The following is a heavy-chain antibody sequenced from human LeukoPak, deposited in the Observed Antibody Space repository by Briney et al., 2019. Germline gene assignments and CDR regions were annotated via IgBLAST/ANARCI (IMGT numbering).Heavy chain of an antibody. CDR2: ISGSGETI. CDR3: VPPAAGLRRTISTEYFQH. J-gene: IGHJ1*01. V-gene: IGHV3-48*03. Sequence: GGSLRLSCAASGITFSSYEMYWVRQAPGKGLEWVSYISGSGETIYYADSVKGRFTISRDNANKSLYLRMSSLRDEDTAIYYCVPPAAGLRRTISTEYFQHWGQGALVTVS. CDR1: GITFSSYE. D-gene: IGHD6-13*01.